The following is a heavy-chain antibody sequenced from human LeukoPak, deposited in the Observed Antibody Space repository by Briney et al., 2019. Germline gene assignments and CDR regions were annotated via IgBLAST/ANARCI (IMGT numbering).Heavy chain of an antibody. V-gene: IGHV4-4*02. CDR3: ARGRRVDAAMLSD. CDR1: GGSLSSSNW. Sequence: SGTLSLTCAVSGGSLSSSNWWSWVRQPPGKGLEWIGEIYHSGSINYNPSLKSRVTISVDKSKNQFSLKLSSVTAADTAVYYCARGRRVDAAMLSDWGRGTRVTVSS. J-gene: IGHJ4*02. D-gene: IGHD5-18*01. CDR2: IYHSGSI.